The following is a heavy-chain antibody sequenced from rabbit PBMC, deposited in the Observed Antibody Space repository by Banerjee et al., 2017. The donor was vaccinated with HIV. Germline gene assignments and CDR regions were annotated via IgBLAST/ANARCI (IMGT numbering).Heavy chain of an antibody. CDR3: ARDLAGVIGWNFNL. D-gene: IGHD4-1*01. V-gene: IGHV1S40*01. J-gene: IGHJ4*01. CDR1: GFSFSSYY. CDR2: VDAGSSGST. Sequence: QSLEESGGDLVKPGASLTLTCTASGFSFSSYYMWWVRQAPGKGLEWIAYVDAGSSGSTYYATWAKGRFTISKTSSTTVALQMTSLTAADTATYFCARDLAGVIGWNFNLWGPGTLVTVS.